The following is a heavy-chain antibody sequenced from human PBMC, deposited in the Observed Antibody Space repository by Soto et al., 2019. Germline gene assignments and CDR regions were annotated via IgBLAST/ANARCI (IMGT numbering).Heavy chain of an antibody. CDR1: GFTFSSYA. CDR3: AKAGGGFGELLRVFDY. D-gene: IGHD3-10*01. Sequence: EVQLLESGGGLVQPGGSLRLSCAASGFTFSSYAMSWVRQAPGKGLEWVSAISGSGGSTYYADSVKGRFTISRVNSKNTLYLLMNSLRAEDTAVYYCAKAGGGFGELLRVFDYWGQGTLVTVSS. J-gene: IGHJ4*02. CDR2: ISGSGGST. V-gene: IGHV3-23*01.